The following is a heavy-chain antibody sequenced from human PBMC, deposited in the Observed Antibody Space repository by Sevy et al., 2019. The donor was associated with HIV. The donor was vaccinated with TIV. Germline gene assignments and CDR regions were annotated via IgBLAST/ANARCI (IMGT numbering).Heavy chain of an antibody. Sequence: GGYLRLSCAASGFTFSSYWMNWVRQAPGKGLEWVANIKQDGSEKYYVDSVKGRFTISRDNAKNSMHLQMNSLRAEVTAVYYCARALAAAASYWGQGTLVTVSS. CDR3: ARALAAAASY. D-gene: IGHD6-25*01. V-gene: IGHV3-7*01. CDR1: GFTFSSYW. J-gene: IGHJ4*02. CDR2: IKQDGSEK.